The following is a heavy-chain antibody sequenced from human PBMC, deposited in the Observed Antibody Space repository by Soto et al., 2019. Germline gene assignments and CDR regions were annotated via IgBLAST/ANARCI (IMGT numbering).Heavy chain of an antibody. CDR2: IYYSGST. CDR3: ARCMITFGGVTGFDY. Sequence: SETLSLTCTVSGGSISSSSYYWGWIRQPPGKGLEWIGSIYYSGSTYYNPSLKSRVTISVDTSKNQFSLKLSSVTAADTAVYYCARCMITFGGVTGFDYWGQGTLVTSP. CDR1: GGSISSSSYY. V-gene: IGHV4-39*01. D-gene: IGHD3-16*01. J-gene: IGHJ4*02.